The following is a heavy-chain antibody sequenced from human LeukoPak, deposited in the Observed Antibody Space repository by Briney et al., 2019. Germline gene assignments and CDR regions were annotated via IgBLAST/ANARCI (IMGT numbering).Heavy chain of an antibody. CDR1: GGSFSGYY. Sequence: SETLSLTCAVYGGSFSGYYWSWVRQPPGKGLEWIGSIYQSGSTYDNLSLKSRLTMSVDTSKNQFSLKMRSVTAADTAIYYCARSEINDYMRFWGQGILVTVSS. V-gene: IGHV4-34*01. CDR2: IYQSGST. D-gene: IGHD4-11*01. CDR3: ARSEINDYMRF. J-gene: IGHJ4*02.